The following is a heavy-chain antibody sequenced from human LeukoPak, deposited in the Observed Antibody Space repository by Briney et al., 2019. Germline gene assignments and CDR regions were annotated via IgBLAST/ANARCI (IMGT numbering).Heavy chain of an antibody. Sequence: GGSLRLSCAASGFTFNSYAMSWVRQAPGKGLEWVSAITGTGGGTYYADSVKGRFTISRDNSKNTLYLQMNSLRAEDTAVYYCARDRGDGYNSHFDYWGQGTLVTVSS. CDR1: GFTFNSYA. V-gene: IGHV3-23*01. J-gene: IGHJ4*02. CDR2: ITGTGGGT. D-gene: IGHD5-24*01. CDR3: ARDRGDGYNSHFDY.